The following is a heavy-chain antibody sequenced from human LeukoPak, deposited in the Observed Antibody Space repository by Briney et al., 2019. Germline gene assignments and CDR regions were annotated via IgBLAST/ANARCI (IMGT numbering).Heavy chain of an antibody. CDR1: GGSISSSSYY. Sequence: SETLSLTCTVSGGSISSSSYYWGWIRQPPGKGLEWIGSIYYSGSTYYNPSLKSRVTISVDTSKNQFSLKLSSVTAADTAVYYCARVEYGEVDYWGQGTLVTVSS. J-gene: IGHJ4*02. CDR2: IYYSGST. CDR3: ARVEYGEVDY. V-gene: IGHV4-39*07. D-gene: IGHD3-10*01.